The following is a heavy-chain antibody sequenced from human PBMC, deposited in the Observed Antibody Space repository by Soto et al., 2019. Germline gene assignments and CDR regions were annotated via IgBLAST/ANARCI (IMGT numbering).Heavy chain of an antibody. CDR1: GFTFSSYA. Sequence: GGSLRLSCAASGFTFSSYAMSWVRQAPGKGLEWVSAISGSGGSTYYADSVKGRFTISRDNSKNTLYLQMNSLRAEDTAVYYCAKITVVVVVAATPYFDYWGQGTLVTVSS. V-gene: IGHV3-23*01. D-gene: IGHD2-15*01. CDR2: ISGSGGST. J-gene: IGHJ4*02. CDR3: AKITVVVVVAATPYFDY.